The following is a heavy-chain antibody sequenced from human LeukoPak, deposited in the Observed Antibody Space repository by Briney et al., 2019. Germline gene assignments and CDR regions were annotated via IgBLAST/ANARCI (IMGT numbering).Heavy chain of an antibody. Sequence: GESLKISCKSSGYNFTSYWIGWVRQLPGKGLEWLGILYPGDSDTRYSPPFQGQVTISADKSISTAYLQWSSLQASDTAIYYCARGYYGSSGFDYWGQGTLVTVSS. V-gene: IGHV5-51*01. CDR2: LYPGDSDT. CDR3: ARGYYGSSGFDY. D-gene: IGHD3-10*01. J-gene: IGHJ4*02. CDR1: GYNFTSYW.